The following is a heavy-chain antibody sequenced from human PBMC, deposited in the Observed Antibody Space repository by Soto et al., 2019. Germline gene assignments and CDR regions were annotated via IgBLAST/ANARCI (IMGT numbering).Heavy chain of an antibody. V-gene: IGHV3-7*01. D-gene: IGHD3-3*01. J-gene: IGHJ6*02. Sequence: GSLRLSCAASGFTFSSYWMSWVRQAPGKGLEWVANIKQDGSEKYYVDSVRGRFTISRDNAKNSLYLQMNSLRAEDTAVYYCARDFTIFGVVKLYYYGMDVWGQGTTVTVSS. CDR1: GFTFSSYW. CDR2: IKQDGSEK. CDR3: ARDFTIFGVVKLYYYGMDV.